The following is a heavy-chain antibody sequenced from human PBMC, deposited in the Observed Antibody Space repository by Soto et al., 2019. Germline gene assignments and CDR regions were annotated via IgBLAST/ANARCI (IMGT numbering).Heavy chain of an antibody. CDR1: GYSFTSYW. CDR2: IDPSDSYT. J-gene: IGHJ6*02. V-gene: IGHV5-10-1*01. D-gene: IGHD5-12*01. CDR3: ARRPGVYSGYPGLDYYYYGMDV. Sequence: PGESLKISCKGSGYSFTSYWISWVRQMPGKGLEWMGRIDPSDSYTNYSPSFQGHVTISADKSISTAYLQWSSLKASDTAMYYCARRPGVYSGYPGLDYYYYGMDVWGQGTTVTVSS.